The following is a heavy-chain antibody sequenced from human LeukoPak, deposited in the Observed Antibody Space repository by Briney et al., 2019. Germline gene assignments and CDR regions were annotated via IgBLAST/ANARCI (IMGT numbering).Heavy chain of an antibody. CDR2: INHSGST. CDR3: ARGPNSGYFPSDP. CDR1: GGSFSGYY. D-gene: IGHD5-12*01. V-gene: IGHV4-34*01. J-gene: IGHJ5*02. Sequence: PSETLSLTCAVYGGSFSGYYWSWIRQPPGKGLEWIGEINHSGSTNYNPSLKSRVAISVDTSKNQFSLKLSSVTAADTAVYYCARGPNSGYFPSDPWGQGTLVTVSS.